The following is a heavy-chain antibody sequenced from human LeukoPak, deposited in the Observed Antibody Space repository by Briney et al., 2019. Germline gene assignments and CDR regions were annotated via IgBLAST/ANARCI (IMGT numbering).Heavy chain of an antibody. J-gene: IGHJ4*02. Sequence: SETLSLTCAVYGGSFSGYYWSWIRQPPGKGLEWIGEINHSGSTNYNPSLKSRVTISVDTSKNQFSLKLSSVTAADTAVYYCARHVKPGPFDYWGQGTLVTVSS. CDR1: GGSFSGYY. CDR3: ARHVKPGPFDY. CDR2: INHSGST. D-gene: IGHD2/OR15-2a*01. V-gene: IGHV4-34*01.